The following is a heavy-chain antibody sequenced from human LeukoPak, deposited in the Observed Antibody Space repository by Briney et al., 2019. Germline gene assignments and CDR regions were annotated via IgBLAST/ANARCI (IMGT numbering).Heavy chain of an antibody. CDR2: IYYSGST. CDR3: ARASGWYAYYFDY. CDR1: GGSINNHY. V-gene: IGHV4-59*11. Sequence: PSETLSLTCTVSGGSINNHYWSWIRQPPGKGLEWIGYIYYSGSTNYNPSLKSQVAISVDTSKNQFSLKLSSVTAADTAVYYCARASGWYAYYFDYWGQGTLVTVSS. J-gene: IGHJ4*02. D-gene: IGHD6-19*01.